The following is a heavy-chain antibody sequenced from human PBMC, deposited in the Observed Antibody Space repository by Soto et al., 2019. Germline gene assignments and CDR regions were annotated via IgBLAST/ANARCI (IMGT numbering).Heavy chain of an antibody. CDR2: ISGSGGST. Sequence: EVQLLESGGGLVQPGGSLRLSCAASGFTFSSYAMSWVRQAPGKGLEWVSAISGSGGSTYYPDSVKGRFTISRDNSKNTLSRQMNSLRAEDTAVYYCAKEQRFLDSYFDYWGQGTLVTVSS. V-gene: IGHV3-23*01. CDR3: AKEQRFLDSYFDY. J-gene: IGHJ4*02. D-gene: IGHD3-3*01. CDR1: GFTFSSYA.